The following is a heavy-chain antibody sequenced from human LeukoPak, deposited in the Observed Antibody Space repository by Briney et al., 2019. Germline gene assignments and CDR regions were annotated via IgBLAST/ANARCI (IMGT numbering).Heavy chain of an antibody. D-gene: IGHD2-2*02. CDR1: GGSISTTTYY. CDR3: ARGDPIVVPAAIWGYYYYYGMDV. Sequence: PSETLSLTCTVSGGSISTTTYYWGWIRQPPGKGLEWIGSIYYSGSSYYNPSLKSRVTISVDTSKNQFSLKLSSVTAADTAVYYCARGDPIVVPAAIWGYYYYYGMDVWGQGTTVTVSS. CDR2: IYYSGSS. V-gene: IGHV4-39*07. J-gene: IGHJ6*02.